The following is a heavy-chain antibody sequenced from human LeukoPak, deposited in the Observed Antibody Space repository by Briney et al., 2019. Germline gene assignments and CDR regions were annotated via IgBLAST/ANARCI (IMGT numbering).Heavy chain of an antibody. CDR1: GYTFTSYY. D-gene: IGHD3-22*01. Sequence: GASVKVSCKASGYTFTSYYMHWVRQAPGQGLEWMGIINPSGGSTSYAQKFQGRVTMTRDMSTSTAYMELRSLRSDDTAVYYCARDRYYYDSSGYYVDYWGQGTLVTVSS. CDR3: ARDRYYYDSSGYYVDY. J-gene: IGHJ4*02. V-gene: IGHV1-46*01. CDR2: INPSGGST.